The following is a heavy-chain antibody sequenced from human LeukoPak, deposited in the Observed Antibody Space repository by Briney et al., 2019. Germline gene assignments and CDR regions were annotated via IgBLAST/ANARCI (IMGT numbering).Heavy chain of an antibody. D-gene: IGHD3-10*01. CDR3: VRVGNYYYGSGSYLYYYYYYMDV. Sequence: KPSETLSLTCTVSGGSISSYYWSWIRQPPGKGLEWIGYIYYSGSTNYNPSLKSRVTISVDTSKNQFSLKLSSVTAADTAVYYCVRVGNYYYGSGSYLYYYYYYMDVWGKGTTVTVSS. V-gene: IGHV4-59*01. J-gene: IGHJ6*03. CDR2: IYYSGST. CDR1: GGSISSYY.